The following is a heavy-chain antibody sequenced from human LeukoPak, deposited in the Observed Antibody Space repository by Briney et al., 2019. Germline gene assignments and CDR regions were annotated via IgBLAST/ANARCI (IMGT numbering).Heavy chain of an antibody. V-gene: IGHV3-43*02. CDR1: GFTFDDYA. Sequence: GGSRRLSCATSGFTFDDYAMHWVRHAPGKGREWGSPISGDGGSTYYAGSVKGRFTISRDNSKNPLHVQMNNLRSEDTALYYCARQAASGGGVDYWGQGTLVTVSS. CDR3: ARQAASGGGVDY. J-gene: IGHJ4*02. D-gene: IGHD3-16*01. CDR2: ISGDGGST.